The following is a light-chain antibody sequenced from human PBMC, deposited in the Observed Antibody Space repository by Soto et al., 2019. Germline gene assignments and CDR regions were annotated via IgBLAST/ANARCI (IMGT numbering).Light chain of an antibody. CDR2: EAS. Sequence: DIQMAHAPSSLSASVGDGVIITFRTSQSISNHLHWYQQTPGKAPNLMIYEASSLQSGVPSRFSGSGSGTDFTLTISSLQPEDFATYYCQQSYSTPWTFGQGTKVDIK. CDR1: QSISNH. V-gene: IGKV1-39*01. J-gene: IGKJ1*01. CDR3: QQSYSTPWT.